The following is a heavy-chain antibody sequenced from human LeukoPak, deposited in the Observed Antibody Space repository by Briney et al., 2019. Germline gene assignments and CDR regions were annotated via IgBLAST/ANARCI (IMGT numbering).Heavy chain of an antibody. CDR2: ISYDGSNK. J-gene: IGHJ6*02. D-gene: IGHD1-26*01. V-gene: IGHV3-30*03. CDR3: ARDKWELRSHKYYYYGMDV. CDR1: GFTFSSYG. Sequence: GGSLRLSCAASGFTFSSYGMHWVRQAPGKGLEWVAVISYDGSNKYYADSVKGRFTISRDNSKNTLYLQMNSLRTEDTAVYYCARDKWELRSHKYYYYGMDVWGQGTTVTVSS.